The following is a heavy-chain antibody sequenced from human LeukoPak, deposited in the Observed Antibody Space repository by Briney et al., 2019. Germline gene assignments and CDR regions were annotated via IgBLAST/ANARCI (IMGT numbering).Heavy chain of an antibody. CDR2: IYYSGST. J-gene: IGHJ6*02. CDR3: ARHPGTSSVYGSGRNYYGMDV. D-gene: IGHD3-10*01. Sequence: PSETLSLTCTVSGGSISSSSYYWGWIRQPPGKGLEWIGSIYYSGSTYYNPSLKSRVTISVDTSKNQFSLKLSSVTAADTAVYYCARHPGTSSVYGSGRNYYGMDVWGQGTTVTVSS. V-gene: IGHV4-39*01. CDR1: GGSISSSSYY.